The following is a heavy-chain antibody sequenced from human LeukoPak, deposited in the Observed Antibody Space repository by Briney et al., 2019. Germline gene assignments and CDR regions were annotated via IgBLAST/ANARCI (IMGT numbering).Heavy chain of an antibody. V-gene: IGHV3-30*02. J-gene: IGHJ4*02. Sequence: GGALRLSCAAAGVTFSSYGMHWVRQAPGKGLEWVAFIRYDGSNKYYADSVKGRFTISRDNSKNTLYLQMNSLGAEDTAVYYCAKDRLQLGSTCFDYWGQGTLVTVSS. CDR3: AKDRLQLGSTCFDY. D-gene: IGHD4-11*01. CDR2: IRYDGSNK. CDR1: GVTFSSYG.